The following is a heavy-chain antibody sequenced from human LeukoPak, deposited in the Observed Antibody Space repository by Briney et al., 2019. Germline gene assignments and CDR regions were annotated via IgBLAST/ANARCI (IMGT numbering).Heavy chain of an antibody. Sequence: GESLKISCTGSGYSFTSYWIGWVRQMPGKGLEWMGIIYPGDSDTKYSPSFRGQVTISADQSISTAYLQWSSLKASDTAMYYCARRDSSGYHDYWGQGTLVTVSS. J-gene: IGHJ4*02. V-gene: IGHV5-51*01. CDR3: ARRDSSGYHDY. CDR1: GYSFTSYW. D-gene: IGHD3-22*01. CDR2: IYPGDSDT.